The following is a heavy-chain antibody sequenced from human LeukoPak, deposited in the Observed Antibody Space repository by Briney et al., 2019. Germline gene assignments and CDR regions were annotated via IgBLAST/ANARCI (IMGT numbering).Heavy chain of an antibody. J-gene: IGHJ4*02. CDR3: ARLYSSSWFFDY. D-gene: IGHD6-13*01. Sequence: SETLSLTCAVYGGSFSANSWSWIRQSPGKGLEGIGEINHRGSTNYNPSLKSRVTISVDTSKSQFSLKVTSVTAADTAVYYCARLYSSSWFFDYWGQGTLVTVSS. CDR1: GGSFSANS. V-gene: IGHV4-34*01. CDR2: INHRGST.